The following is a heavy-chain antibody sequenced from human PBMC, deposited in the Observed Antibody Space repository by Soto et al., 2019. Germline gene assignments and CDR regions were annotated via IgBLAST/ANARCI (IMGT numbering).Heavy chain of an antibody. J-gene: IGHJ4*02. CDR3: ARAPKRGGGDY. CDR1: GYTFTSYD. Sequence: QVQLVQSGAEVKKPGASVKVSCKASGYTFTSYDINWVRQATGQGLEWMGGMNPNSGNTGYAQKLQGRVTMTRNTPIRKAYRERGRLRSEDSAVYSWARAPKRGGGDYWGQGTLVTVSS. D-gene: IGHD3-16*01. CDR2: MNPNSGNT. V-gene: IGHV1-8*01.